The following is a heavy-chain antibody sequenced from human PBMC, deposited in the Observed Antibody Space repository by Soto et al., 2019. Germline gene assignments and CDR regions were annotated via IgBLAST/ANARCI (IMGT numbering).Heavy chain of an antibody. CDR2: INAGNGNT. CDR1: GYTFTSYA. V-gene: IGHV1-3*01. J-gene: IGHJ4*02. D-gene: IGHD1-26*01. CDR3: ANGGGSYYPFDY. Sequence: ASVKVSCKASGYTFTSYAIHWVRQAPGQRLEWMGWINAGNGNTKYSQKFQGRVTITRDTSASTAYMELSSLRSEDTAVYYCANGGGSYYPFDYWGQGTLVTVSS.